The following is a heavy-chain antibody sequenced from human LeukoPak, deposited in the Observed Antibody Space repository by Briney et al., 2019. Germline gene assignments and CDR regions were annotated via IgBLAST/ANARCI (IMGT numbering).Heavy chain of an antibody. CDR3: AKLGHCSSVSCYMNWFDP. D-gene: IGHD2-2*01. CDR1: GFTFSNYA. CDR2: ISDSGDRT. J-gene: IGHJ5*02. V-gene: IGHV3-23*01. Sequence: PGGSLRLSCAASGFTFSNYAMSWVRQAPGKGLEWDSGISDSGDRTYFADSVKGRFTISRDNSKSTLYLQMNSLRAEDTAIYYCAKLGHCSSVSCYMNWFDPWGQGTLVTVSS.